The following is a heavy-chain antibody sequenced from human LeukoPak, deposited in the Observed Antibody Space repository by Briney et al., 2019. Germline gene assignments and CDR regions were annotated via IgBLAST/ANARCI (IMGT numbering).Heavy chain of an antibody. Sequence: SQTLSLTCAISGDSVSSNSAAWNWIRQSPSRGLEWLGRTYYRSKWYNDYAVSVKSRITINPDTSKNQFSLQLNSVTPEDTAVYYCAREGAIVGATGIFDYWGQGALVTVSS. V-gene: IGHV6-1*01. D-gene: IGHD1-26*01. CDR1: GDSVSSNSAA. CDR3: AREGAIVGATGIFDY. J-gene: IGHJ4*02. CDR2: TYYRSKWYN.